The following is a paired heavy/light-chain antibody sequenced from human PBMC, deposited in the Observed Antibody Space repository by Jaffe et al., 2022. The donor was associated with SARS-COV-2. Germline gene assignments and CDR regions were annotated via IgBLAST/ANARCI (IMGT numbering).Heavy chain of an antibody. V-gene: IGHV5-51*01. J-gene: IGHJ4*02. Sequence: EVQLVQSGAEVKKPGESLRISCTGSGYNFSNSWIGWVRQMPGGGLEWMAIIYPGDSDTRYSPSFQGLVTISLDQSISAAYLQWSSLKASDTAMYYCARGVVIVPDSGSHHWGYYFDYWGQGTLVTVSS. CDR3: ARGVVIVPDSGSHHWGYYFDY. CDR1: GYNFSNSW. D-gene: IGHD7-27*01. CDR2: IYPGDSDT.
Light chain of an antibody. CDR2: EDN. CDR3: QSYYSGNPWV. V-gene: IGLV6-57*02. CDR1: SGSIASNF. J-gene: IGLJ3*02. Sequence: NFKLTQPHSVSESPGKTVTISCTGSSGSIASNFVQWYQQRPGSAPTMVIYEDNQRPSGVPHRFSGSIDSSSNSASLSISGLKTEDEAVYYCQSYYSGNPWVFGGGTRLTVL.